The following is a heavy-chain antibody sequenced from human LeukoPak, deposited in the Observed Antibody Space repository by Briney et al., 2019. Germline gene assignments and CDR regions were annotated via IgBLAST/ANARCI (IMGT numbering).Heavy chain of an antibody. CDR3: ARSFWSGYYAFDY. CDR2: ISHSGST. J-gene: IGHJ4*02. D-gene: IGHD3-3*01. Sequence: SETLSLTCAVSGYSISSGFYWGWIRQPPGKGLEWIGSISHSGSTTYNPSLKSRVTISVSTSKNQFSLKLSSVTAADTAVYYCARSFWSGYYAFDYWGQGTLVTVSS. V-gene: IGHV4-38-2*01. CDR1: GYSISSGFY.